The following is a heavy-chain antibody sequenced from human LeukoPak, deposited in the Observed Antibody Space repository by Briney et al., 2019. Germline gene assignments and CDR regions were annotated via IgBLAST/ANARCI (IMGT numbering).Heavy chain of an antibody. V-gene: IGHV4-59*01. CDR2: IYYSGST. D-gene: IGHD5-24*01. CDR3: AREGYNEASSYFDY. CDR1: GGSISSYS. J-gene: IGHJ4*02. Sequence: PSETLSLTCTVSGGSISSYSWSWLRQPPGQRLDWIGYIYYSGSTNYNPSLKSRVTISVDTSKNQFSLKLSSVTAADTAVYYCAREGYNEASSYFDYWGQGTLVTVSS.